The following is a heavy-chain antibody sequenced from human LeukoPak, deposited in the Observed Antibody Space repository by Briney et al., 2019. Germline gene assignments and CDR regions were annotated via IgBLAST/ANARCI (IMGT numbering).Heavy chain of an antibody. D-gene: IGHD5-12*01. Sequence: ASVKVSCKASGYTFTSYYMHWVRQAPGQGLEWMGIINPSGGSTSYAQKFQGRVTITRDTSASTAYMDLSSLRSEDVAVYYCARDVSVATYYFDYWGQGTLVTVSS. CDR1: GYTFTSYY. CDR2: INPSGGST. CDR3: ARDVSVATYYFDY. J-gene: IGHJ4*02. V-gene: IGHV1-46*01.